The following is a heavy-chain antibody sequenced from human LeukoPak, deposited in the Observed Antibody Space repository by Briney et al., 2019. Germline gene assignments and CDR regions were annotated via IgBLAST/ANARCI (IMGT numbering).Heavy chain of an antibody. D-gene: IGHD3-22*01. J-gene: IGHJ5*02. V-gene: IGHV4-34*01. CDR1: GGSFSGYY. CDR2: INHSGST. CDR3: ARGSRTEYYYDSSGYYEWFDP. Sequence: PSETLSLICALHGGSFSGYYWSWIRQPPGKGLEWIGEINHSGSTNYNPSLKSRVTISVDTSKNQFSLKLSSVTAADTAVYYCARGSRTEYYYDSSGYYEWFDPWGQGTLVTVSA.